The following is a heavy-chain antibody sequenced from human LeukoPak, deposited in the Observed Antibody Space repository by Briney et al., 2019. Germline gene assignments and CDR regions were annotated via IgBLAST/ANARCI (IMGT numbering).Heavy chain of an antibody. CDR3: ARELVSLGTGYFDL. V-gene: IGHV3-23*01. J-gene: IGHJ2*01. D-gene: IGHD7-27*01. CDR1: GFTFGTYG. CDR2: ISGSSTWT. Sequence: GCLRLSCEASGFTFGTYGMTWVRQAPGKGLEWVSGISGSSTWTYYADSVRARFTISRDNSKNTLHLQMNNLTADDTAIYYCARELVSLGTGYFDLWGRGTLVTVTS.